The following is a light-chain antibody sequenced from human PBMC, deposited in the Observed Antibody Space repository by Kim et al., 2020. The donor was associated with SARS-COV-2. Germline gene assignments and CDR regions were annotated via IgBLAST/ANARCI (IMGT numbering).Light chain of an antibody. CDR3: LQHSTSPIT. CDR2: GAS. J-gene: IGKJ5*01. V-gene: IGKV1-17*01. CDR1: QDIRND. Sequence: ASVGDRGTITRRASQDIRNDLGWYQQNPGRAPKRLIYGASSLQSVVPSRFSGSGSGTEFTLTISSVQPEDFATYFCLQHSTSPITFGQGTRLEIK.